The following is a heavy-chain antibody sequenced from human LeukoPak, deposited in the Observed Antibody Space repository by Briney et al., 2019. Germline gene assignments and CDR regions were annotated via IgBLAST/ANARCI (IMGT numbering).Heavy chain of an antibody. J-gene: IGHJ6*03. V-gene: IGHV1-69*05. CDR1: GGTFSSYA. D-gene: IGHD1-7*01. CDR2: IITIFGTA. Sequence: SSVKVSCKASGGTFSSYATSWGRHAPGQGLEWMGGIITIFGTANYAQKFQGRVTITTDESTSTAYMELSSLRSEDTAVYYCATITGTNIDGDYYYYMDVWGKGTTVTVSS. CDR3: ATITGTNIDGDYYYYMDV.